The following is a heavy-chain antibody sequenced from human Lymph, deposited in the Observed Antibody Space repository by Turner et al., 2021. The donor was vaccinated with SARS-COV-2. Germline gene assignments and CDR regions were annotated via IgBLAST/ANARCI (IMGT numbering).Heavy chain of an antibody. J-gene: IGHJ6*02. CDR3: ARHGFSGWYGGGMDV. CDR2: IHYSGST. D-gene: IGHD6-19*01. Sequence: VQLQESGPGLCRPSETLSLTCTVSGGSISSYYWRWIRQPPGKGLEWIGYIHYSGSTNYNLSLKSRVTISVDTSKNQFSLKLSSVTAADTAVYYCARHGFSGWYGGGMDVWGQGTTVTVSS. V-gene: IGHV4-59*08. CDR1: GGSISSYY.